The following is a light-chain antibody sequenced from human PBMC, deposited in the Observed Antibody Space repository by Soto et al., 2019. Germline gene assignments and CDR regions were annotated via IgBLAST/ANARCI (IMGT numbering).Light chain of an antibody. J-gene: IGLJ3*02. CDR3: SSYTSSGTLV. V-gene: IGLV2-14*01. Sequence: QSALTQPASVSGSPGQSITISCTGTTSDVGGYNYVSWHQQHPGKAPKLMIHEVRYRPSGVSNRFSGSKSGNTASLTISGLQAEDEADYCCSSYTSSGTLVFGGGTQLTVL. CDR1: TSDVGGYNY. CDR2: EVR.